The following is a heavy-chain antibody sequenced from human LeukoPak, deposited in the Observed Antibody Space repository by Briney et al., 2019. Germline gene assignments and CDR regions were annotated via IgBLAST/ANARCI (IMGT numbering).Heavy chain of an antibody. D-gene: IGHD2-21*02. CDR3: ARDMTAHSSAVSGVPGDY. CDR1: GFTFSDYS. Sequence: GGSLRLSCAASGFTFSDYSMHWVRQAPGKGLEWVSLINWDGSLIYYGDSVRGRFTISRDNSKNSLFLQMHSLRAEDSAFYYCARDMTAHSSAVSGVPGDYWGQGTLVTVSS. V-gene: IGHV3-43D*03. CDR2: INWDGSLI. J-gene: IGHJ4*02.